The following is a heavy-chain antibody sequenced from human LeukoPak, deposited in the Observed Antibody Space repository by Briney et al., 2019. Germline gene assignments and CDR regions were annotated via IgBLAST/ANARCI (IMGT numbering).Heavy chain of an antibody. Sequence: GSLRLSFAASGFPFTSFAMTWVRGAPGKGLEWVSAISGSGGATYYADSVKGRFTISRDNSKNTLYLQMDSLRAEDTAVYYCAKDRTRLDYWGQGTLVTVSS. CDR1: GFPFTSFA. CDR2: ISGSGGAT. CDR3: AKDRTRLDY. V-gene: IGHV3-23*01. J-gene: IGHJ4*02.